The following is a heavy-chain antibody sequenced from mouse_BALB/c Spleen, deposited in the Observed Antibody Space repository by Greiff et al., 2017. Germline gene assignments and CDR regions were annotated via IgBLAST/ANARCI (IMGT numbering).Heavy chain of an antibody. CDR2: ISSGSSTI. CDR1: GFTFSSFG. J-gene: IGHJ4*01. D-gene: IGHD2-13*01. CDR3: ARGLLFYYAMDY. V-gene: IGHV5-17*02. Sequence: EVKLMESGGGLVQPGGSRKLSCAASGFTFSSFGMHWVRQAPEKGLEWVAYISSGSSTIYYADTVKGRFTISRDNPKNTLFLQMTSLRSEDTAMYYCARGLLFYYAMDYWGQGTSVTVSS.